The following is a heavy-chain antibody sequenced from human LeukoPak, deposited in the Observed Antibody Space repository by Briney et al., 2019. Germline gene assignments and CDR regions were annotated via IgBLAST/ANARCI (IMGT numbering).Heavy chain of an antibody. CDR1: GYTFTSYY. V-gene: IGHV1-46*01. D-gene: IGHD2-21*01. Sequence: ASVKVSCKASGYTFTSYYMHWVRQTPGQGREWMGPINPSGGSTSYAQKFQGRVTMTRDTSTSTVYMELSSLRSEDTAVYYCARAHSSFFYYYYMDVWGKGTTVTVSS. J-gene: IGHJ6*03. CDR2: INPSGGST. CDR3: ARAHSSFFYYYYMDV.